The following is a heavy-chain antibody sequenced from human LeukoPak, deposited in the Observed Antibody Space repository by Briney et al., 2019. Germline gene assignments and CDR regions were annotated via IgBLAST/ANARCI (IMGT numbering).Heavy chain of an antibody. Sequence: ASVKVSCKASGYTFTSYDINWVRQATGQGLEWMGWMNPNSGNTGYAQKFQGRVTMTRNTSISTAYMELSSLRSDDTAVYYCATSSGYYVGYIRHWGQGTLVTVSS. J-gene: IGHJ1*01. V-gene: IGHV1-8*01. CDR3: ATSSGYYVGYIRH. D-gene: IGHD3-22*01. CDR1: GYTFTSYD. CDR2: MNPNSGNT.